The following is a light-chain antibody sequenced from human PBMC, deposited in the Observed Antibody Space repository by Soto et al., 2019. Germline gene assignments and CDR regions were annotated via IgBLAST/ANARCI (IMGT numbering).Light chain of an antibody. J-gene: IGKJ1*01. CDR1: QSVSSN. CDR2: DAS. V-gene: IGKV3-15*01. Sequence: IVLTQSPGTLSLSPGERATLSCRASQSVSSNFLAWYQQKPGQPPRLLIYDASTRATGIPGRFSGSGSETEFTLTISSLQSEDYAIYYCQQYNKWPPWTFGQGTKV. CDR3: QQYNKWPPWT.